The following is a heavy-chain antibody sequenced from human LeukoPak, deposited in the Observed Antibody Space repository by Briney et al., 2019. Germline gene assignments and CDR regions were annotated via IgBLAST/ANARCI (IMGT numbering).Heavy chain of an antibody. CDR1: GFTFSRHW. J-gene: IGHJ4*02. CDR3: ARDRSGSL. D-gene: IGHD1-26*01. V-gene: IGHV3-7*01. Sequence: PGGSLRLSCAASGFTFSRHWMAWVRQAPGKGLEWVANIKHDGSEKNYVDSVKGRFTISRDNAKNSLYLQMNSLRAEDTAVYYCARDRSGSLWGQGTLVTVSS. CDR2: IKHDGSEK.